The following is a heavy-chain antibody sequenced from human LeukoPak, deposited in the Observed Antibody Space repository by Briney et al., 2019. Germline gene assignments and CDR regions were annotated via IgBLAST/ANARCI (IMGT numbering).Heavy chain of an antibody. J-gene: IGHJ3*02. CDR1: GGSISSGDYY. Sequence: SQTLSLTCTVSGGSISSGDYYWSWIRQPPGKGLEWIGYIYYSGSTYYNPSLKSRVTISVDTSKTQFSLSLSPVTAADTAVYYCARGKSYYGSGTFDIWGQGTMVTVSS. CDR3: ARGKSYYGSGTFDI. V-gene: IGHV4-30-4*01. D-gene: IGHD3-10*01. CDR2: IYYSGST.